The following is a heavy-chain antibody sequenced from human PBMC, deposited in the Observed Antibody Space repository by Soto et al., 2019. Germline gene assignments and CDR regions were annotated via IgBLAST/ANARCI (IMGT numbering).Heavy chain of an antibody. Sequence: XVQLVQSGAEVKKPGSSVKVSCXASGGTFSSYAISWVRXXXXXGLGWMGGIIPIFGTANYAQKFQGRVTITADKSTSTAYXELSXXXXXXTXXXXXXXXXXXXXXDYXXQGTLVTVSS. CDR3: XXXXXXXXXDY. CDR2: IIPIFGTA. V-gene: IGHV1-69*06. CDR1: GGTFSSYA. J-gene: IGHJ4*02.